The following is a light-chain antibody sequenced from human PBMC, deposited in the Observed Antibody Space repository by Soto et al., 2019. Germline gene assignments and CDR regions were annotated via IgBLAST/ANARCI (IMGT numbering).Light chain of an antibody. CDR3: QQYNSWPPVT. J-gene: IGKJ3*01. V-gene: IGKV3D-15*01. CDR2: DAS. CDR1: PSISIN. Sequence: VLTPSPGTLSFSPGPCASLSGMASPSISINFAWHQQTPGQPPSLIIYDASTTATGIPGRFSGSGSATEFPPTISSLQSEDLAVYFRQQYNSWPPVTFGPGTKVDIK.